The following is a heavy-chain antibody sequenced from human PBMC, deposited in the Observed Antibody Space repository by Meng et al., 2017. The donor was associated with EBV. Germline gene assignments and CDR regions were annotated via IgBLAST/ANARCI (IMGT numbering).Heavy chain of an antibody. D-gene: IGHD1-20*01. Sequence: QVLADLSWLPSKKTVPTVDMPWSATGGTVNSSGYSWVRTAPGQGLEWVGVIIPIFGTANYAQKFQGRVTITADESTSTAYMELSSLRSEDTAVYYCARAPDNWNDGPYYWGQGTLVTVSS. CDR2: IIPIFGTA. V-gene: IGHV1-69*01. J-gene: IGHJ4*02. CDR3: ARAPDNWNDGPYY. CDR1: GGTVNSSG.